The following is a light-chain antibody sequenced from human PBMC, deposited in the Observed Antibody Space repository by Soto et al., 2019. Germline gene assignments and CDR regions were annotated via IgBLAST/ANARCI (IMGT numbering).Light chain of an antibody. J-gene: IGKJ1*01. CDR3: QQYNSYSPT. CDR2: GAS. Sequence: EIVMTHSRATLSVSPGDIATLSCRASQYIRGSLAWYQQKPGQAPRLLIYGASTRATGIPARFSGSGSGTEFTLTISGLQPGDSATYYCQQYNSYSPTFGQGTKVDI. CDR1: QYIRGS. V-gene: IGKV3-15*01.